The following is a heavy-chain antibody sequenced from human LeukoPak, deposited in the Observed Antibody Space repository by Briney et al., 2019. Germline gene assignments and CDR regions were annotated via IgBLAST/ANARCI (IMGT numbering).Heavy chain of an antibody. CDR3: ARRTAVGYGDVGDH. CDR2: ISASGSA. D-gene: IGHD6-13*01. Sequence: PSETLSLTCTVSGGSIEGYYWSWIQQPAGKGLEWIGRISASGSANYNPSLRSRVTMSVDTSRNQVSLKVNSVTAADTAMYYCARRTAVGYGDVGDHWGQGTLVTVSS. J-gene: IGHJ4*02. CDR1: GGSIEGYY. V-gene: IGHV4-4*07.